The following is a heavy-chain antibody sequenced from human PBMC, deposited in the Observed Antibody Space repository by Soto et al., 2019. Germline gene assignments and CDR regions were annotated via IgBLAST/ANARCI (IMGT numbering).Heavy chain of an antibody. CDR2: INPSGGNT. V-gene: IGHV1-46*01. J-gene: IGHJ4*02. D-gene: IGHD2-2*01. Sequence: ASVKVSCKASGYTFTIYYMHWVRQAPGQGLEWMGIINPSGGNTSYAQKFQGRVTMTRDTSTSTVYMELSSLRSEDTAVYYCARGTVPAATDYWGQGTLVTVSS. CDR1: GYTFTIYY. CDR3: ARGTVPAATDY.